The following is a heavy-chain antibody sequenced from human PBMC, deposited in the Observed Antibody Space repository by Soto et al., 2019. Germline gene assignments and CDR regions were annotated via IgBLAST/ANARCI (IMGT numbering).Heavy chain of an antibody. J-gene: IGHJ4*02. CDR2: MSNDGGNY. Sequence: HPGGSLRLSCAASGFSFNDYGMHWVRQAPGKGLEWVAFMSNDGGNYYYADSVEGRFIISTDNSKNTVSLQMNSLRAEDTAVYYCAKDQKHMWSFDHWGQGTLVTVSS. D-gene: IGHD2-21*01. CDR3: AKDQKHMWSFDH. CDR1: GFSFNDYG. V-gene: IGHV3-30*18.